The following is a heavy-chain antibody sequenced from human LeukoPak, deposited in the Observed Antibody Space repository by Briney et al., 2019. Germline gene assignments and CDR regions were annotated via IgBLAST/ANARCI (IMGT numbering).Heavy chain of an antibody. Sequence: SVKVSCKASGGRFSSYAITGVRQAPRRGREWMGGIIPVFGSPNYAQSFRDRVTITADESTSTAYMELSSLRSEDTAVYYCARESGDYVWTHGWFDPSGQGTLVTVSP. CDR1: GGRFSSYA. CDR3: ARESGDYVWTHGWFDP. J-gene: IGHJ5*02. V-gene: IGHV1-69*13. D-gene: IGHD4-17*01. CDR2: IIPVFGSP.